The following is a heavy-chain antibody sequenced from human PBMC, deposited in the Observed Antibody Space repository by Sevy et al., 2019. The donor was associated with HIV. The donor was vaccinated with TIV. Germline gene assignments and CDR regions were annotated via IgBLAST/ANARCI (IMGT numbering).Heavy chain of an antibody. CDR1: GLRFINYN. CDR2: ISNRSSYI. CDR3: ASEKEQLVLWPYYGTDV. D-gene: IGHD6-13*01. V-gene: IGHV3-21*01. Sequence: GESLKISCEASGLRFINYNMNWVRQAPGQGLEWVACISNRSSYIYDVDSVKGRFTISRDNAKNSLYLQMNSLRAEDTAVYYCASEKEQLVLWPYYGTDVWGQGTTVTVSS. J-gene: IGHJ6*02.